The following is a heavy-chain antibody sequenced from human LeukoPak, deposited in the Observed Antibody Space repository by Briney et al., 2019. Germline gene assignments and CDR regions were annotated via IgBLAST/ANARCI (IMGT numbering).Heavy chain of an antibody. CDR2: VNPNSGNT. D-gene: IGHD3-9*01. J-gene: IGHJ4*02. CDR3: AKNYDFLTGYAN. V-gene: IGHV1-8*01. CDR1: GYTFTSYD. Sequence: GASVKVSCKASGYTFTSYDVNWVRQATGQGLEWMGWVNPNSGNTRYAQKFQGRLIMTRNTSISTAYMELSSLRSEDTAVYYCAKNYDFLTGYANWGQGTLVTVSS.